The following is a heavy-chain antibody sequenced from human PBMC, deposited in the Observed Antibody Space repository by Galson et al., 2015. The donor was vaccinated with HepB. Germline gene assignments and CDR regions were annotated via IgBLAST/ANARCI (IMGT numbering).Heavy chain of an antibody. D-gene: IGHD5-12*01. J-gene: IGHJ4*02. Sequence: SLRLSCAASGFTFSSYAMSWVRQAPGKGLEWVSALSGNGGSTYYADSVKGRFTISRDNSKNTLFLQMNSLRVEDTAVYYCAKEPSLFGVARGVDYWGQGTLVTVSS. V-gene: IGHV3-23*01. CDR1: GFTFSSYA. CDR2: LSGNGGST. CDR3: AKEPSLFGVARGVDY.